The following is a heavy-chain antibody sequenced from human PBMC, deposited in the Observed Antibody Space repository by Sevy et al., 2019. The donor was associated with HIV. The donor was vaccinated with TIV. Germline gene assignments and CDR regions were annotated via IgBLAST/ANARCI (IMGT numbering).Heavy chain of an antibody. V-gene: IGHV3-7*03. CDR3: ARESGYYGSGTSCSPYVKEYSYGMDI. Sequence: GGSLRLSCAASGFTFSSYWMSWVRQAPGKGLEWVANIKQDGSEKYYVDSVKGRFTISRDNAKKSLYLKLNSLRDEDTAVYYCARESGYYGSGTSCSPYVKEYSYGMDIWGQGTSVTVSS. CDR1: GFTFSSYW. J-gene: IGHJ6*02. CDR2: IKQDGSEK. D-gene: IGHD2-2*01.